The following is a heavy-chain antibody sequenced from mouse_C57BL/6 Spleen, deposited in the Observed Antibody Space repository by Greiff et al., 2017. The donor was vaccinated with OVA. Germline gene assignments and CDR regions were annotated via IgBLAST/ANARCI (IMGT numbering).Heavy chain of an antibody. V-gene: IGHV1-55*01. D-gene: IGHD2-5*01. J-gene: IGHJ4*01. CDR2: IYPGSGST. Sequence: VQLQQSGAELVKPGASVKMSCKASGYTFTSYWITWVKQRPGQGLEWIGDIYPGSGSTNYNEKFKSKATLTVDTSSSTAYMQISSLTSEDSAVYYCARSSYSNYVDYWGQGTSVTVAS. CDR3: ARSSYSNYVDY. CDR1: GYTFTSYW.